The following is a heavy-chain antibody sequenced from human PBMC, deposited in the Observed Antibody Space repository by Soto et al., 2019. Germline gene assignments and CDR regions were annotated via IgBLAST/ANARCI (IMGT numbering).Heavy chain of an antibody. CDR3: ARGILGESEEYSGYDSLSFDP. CDR1: GGSISSSSYY. J-gene: IGHJ5*02. D-gene: IGHD5-12*01. CDR2: IYYSGST. Sequence: PSETLSLTCTVSGGSISSSSYYWGWIRQPPGKGLEWIGGIYYSGSTYYNPSLKSRVTISVDTSKNQFSLKLSSVTAADTAVYYCARGILGESEEYSGYDSLSFDPWCQGTLVNVST. V-gene: IGHV4-39*07.